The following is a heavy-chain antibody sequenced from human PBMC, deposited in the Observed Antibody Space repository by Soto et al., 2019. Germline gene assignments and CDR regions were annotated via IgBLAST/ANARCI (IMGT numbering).Heavy chain of an antibody. J-gene: IGHJ3*02. CDR1: GYTFTSYY. Sequence: DSVKVSCKXSGYTFTSYYMHWVRQAPGQGLEWMGIINPSGGSTSYAQKFQGRVTMTRDTSTSTVYMELSSLRSEDAAVYYCARVGGGYSYGPGAFDIWGQGTMVTVSS. V-gene: IGHV1-46*01. D-gene: IGHD5-18*01. CDR2: INPSGGST. CDR3: ARVGGGYSYGPGAFDI.